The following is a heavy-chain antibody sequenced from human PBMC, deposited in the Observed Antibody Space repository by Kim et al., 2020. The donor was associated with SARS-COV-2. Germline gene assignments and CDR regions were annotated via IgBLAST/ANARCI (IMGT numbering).Heavy chain of an antibody. J-gene: IGHJ3*02. CDR3: ARELRSGSYNDDAFDI. D-gene: IGHD1-26*01. V-gene: IGHV1-18*01. CDR1: GYTFTSYG. Sequence: ASVKVSCKASGYTFTSYGISWVRQAPGQGLEWMGWISAYNGNTNYAQKLQGRVTMTTDTSTSTAYMELRSLRSDDTAVYYCARELRSGSYNDDAFDIWGQGTMVTVSS. CDR2: ISAYNGNT.